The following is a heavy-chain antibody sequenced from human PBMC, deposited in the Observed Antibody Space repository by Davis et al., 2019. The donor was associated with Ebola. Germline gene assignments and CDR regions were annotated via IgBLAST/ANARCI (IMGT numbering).Heavy chain of an antibody. CDR3: ARGQYRRDY. CDR2: INHSGRT. V-gene: IGHV4-34*01. D-gene: IGHD2-2*02. CDR1: GGSISSHY. J-gene: IGHJ4*02. Sequence: PGGSLRLSCTVSGGSISSHYWSWIRQPPGKGLEWIGEINHSGRTNYNPSLKSRVTMSVDTSKNQFSLNLNSVTAADTAVYYCARGQYRRDYWGQGTLVTVSS.